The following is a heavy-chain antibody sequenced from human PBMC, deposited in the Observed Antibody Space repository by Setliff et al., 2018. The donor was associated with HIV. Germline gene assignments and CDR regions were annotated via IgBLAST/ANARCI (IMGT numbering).Heavy chain of an antibody. V-gene: IGHV3-48*04. CDR1: GFTFSSYS. J-gene: IGHJ4*02. CDR3: ASIELAAMVPVDY. Sequence: GGSLRLSCAASGFTFSSYSMNWVRQAPGKGLEWVSYISSSSSTIYYADSVKGRFTISGDNAKNSLFLQMNSLRAEDTAVYYCASIELAAMVPVDYWGQGTLVTVSS. CDR2: ISSSSSTI. D-gene: IGHD5-18*01.